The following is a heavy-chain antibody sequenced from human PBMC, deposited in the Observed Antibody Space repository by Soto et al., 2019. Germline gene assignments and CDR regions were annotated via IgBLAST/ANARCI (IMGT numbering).Heavy chain of an antibody. CDR1: RFTFSNYW. Sequence: GGSLRLSCATSRFTFSNYWMHWVRQVPGRGLVWVSRIDTDGSTTSYADFAKGRFTISRDNAKSTLSLQMNSLRAEDTAIYYCACSRRPARLGPKGAIDYWGQGTLVTVSS. D-gene: IGHD2-15*01. V-gene: IGHV3-74*01. CDR3: ACSRRPARLGPKGAIDY. J-gene: IGHJ4*02. CDR2: IDTDGSTT.